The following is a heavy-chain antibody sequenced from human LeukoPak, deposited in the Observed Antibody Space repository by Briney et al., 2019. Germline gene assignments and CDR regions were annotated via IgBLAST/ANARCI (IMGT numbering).Heavy chain of an antibody. CDR2: IDYSGRT. CDR1: GGSISSYY. CDR3: ASLTGDWFDP. J-gene: IGHJ5*02. V-gene: IGHV4-59*01. D-gene: IGHD1-14*01. Sequence: SETLSLTCTVSGGSISSYYWNWIRQPPGKGLEWIGYIDYSGRTNFNLSLKSRVSISVDTSKTQFSLNLSSVTAADSAVYYCASLTGDWFDPWGQGTLVTVSS.